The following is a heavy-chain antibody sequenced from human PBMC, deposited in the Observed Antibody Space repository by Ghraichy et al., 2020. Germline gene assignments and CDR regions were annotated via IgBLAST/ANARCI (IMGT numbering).Heavy chain of an antibody. CDR3: ARGVGFLLVGPQDAFDI. CDR2: INPNSGGT. Sequence: ASVKVSCKASGYTFTGYYMHWVRQAPGQGLEWMGWINPNSGGTNYAQKFQGRVTMTRDTSISTAYMELSRLRSDDTAVYYCARGVGFLLVGPQDAFDIWGQGTMVTVSS. V-gene: IGHV1-2*02. J-gene: IGHJ3*02. CDR1: GYTFTGYY. D-gene: IGHD6-6*01.